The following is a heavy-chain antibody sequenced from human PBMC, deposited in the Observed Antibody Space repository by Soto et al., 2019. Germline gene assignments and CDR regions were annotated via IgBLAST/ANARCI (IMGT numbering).Heavy chain of an antibody. J-gene: IGHJ6*02. CDR1: GFTFSSYA. V-gene: IGHV3-30-3*01. Sequence: QVQLVESGGGVVQPGRSLRLSCEASGFTFSSYAMHWVRQAPGKGLEWVAVISSDGSNKYYADSVKGRFTISRDNSKNTLYLQMNSLRAEDTAVYYCASEIPDLYGMDVWGQGTTVTVSS. CDR3: ASEIPDLYGMDV. CDR2: ISSDGSNK.